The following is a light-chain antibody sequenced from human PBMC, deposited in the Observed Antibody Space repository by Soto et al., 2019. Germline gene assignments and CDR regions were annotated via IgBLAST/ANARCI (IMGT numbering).Light chain of an antibody. CDR1: QSVDSS. Sequence: DIVMTQSPDILSVSPGQRVILSCTTSQSVDSSLAWYQQLPGQATRLLIYDVAIRATGIPDRFSGSGSGTEFALTISSLQSEDIAIYYCQHYYKWPPAWTFGQGTKVEIK. CDR2: DVA. J-gene: IGKJ1*01. V-gene: IGKV3D-15*01. CDR3: QHYYKWPPAWT.